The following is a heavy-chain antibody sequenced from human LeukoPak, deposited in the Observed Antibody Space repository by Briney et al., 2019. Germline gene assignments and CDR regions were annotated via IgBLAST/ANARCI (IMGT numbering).Heavy chain of an antibody. D-gene: IGHD6-13*01. CDR2: IYSGGST. Sequence: GGSLRLSCAASGLTISNNFMGWVRQAPGKGLEWVSLIYSGGSTYSADSVKGRFTISRDNSKNTLHLQMNSLRAEDTAVYYCAKDYSSSRYYYYGMDVWGQGTTVTVSS. J-gene: IGHJ6*02. V-gene: IGHV3-66*01. CDR1: GLTISNNF. CDR3: AKDYSSSRYYYYGMDV.